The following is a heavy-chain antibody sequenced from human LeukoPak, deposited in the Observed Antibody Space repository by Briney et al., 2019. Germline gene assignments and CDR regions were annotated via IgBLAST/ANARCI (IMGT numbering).Heavy chain of an antibody. CDR1: GGNLRNHA. CDR2: INPSGGTT. D-gene: IGHD2-2*01. Sequence: ASVKVSCKASGGNLRNHAINWVRQAPGQGLEWMGIINPSGGTTSFAQKFQGRLTLTSDTSTSTVYMELSSLGSDDTAVYYCARDRTEDTVIVPAPLYKGGAFDIWGQGTLVTVSS. J-gene: IGHJ3*02. CDR3: ARDRTEDTVIVPAPLYKGGAFDI. V-gene: IGHV1-46*01.